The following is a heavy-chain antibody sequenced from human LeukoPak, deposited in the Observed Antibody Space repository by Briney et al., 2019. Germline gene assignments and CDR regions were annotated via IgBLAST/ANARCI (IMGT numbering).Heavy chain of an antibody. J-gene: IGHJ4*02. CDR3: ARGIGYVGFDY. CDR2: IYYSGST. CDR1: GGSISSYY. D-gene: IGHD6-25*01. V-gene: IGHV4-59*01. Sequence: SETLSLTCTVSGGSISSYYWSWIRQPPGKGLEGIGYIYYSGSTNYNPSLKSRVTISVDTSKNHFSLNLNSVTAADTALYYCARGIGYVGFDYWGQGTLVTV.